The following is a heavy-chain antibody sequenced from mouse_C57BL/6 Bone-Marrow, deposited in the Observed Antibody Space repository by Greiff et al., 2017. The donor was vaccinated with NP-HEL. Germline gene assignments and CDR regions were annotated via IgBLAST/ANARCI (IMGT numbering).Heavy chain of an antibody. V-gene: IGHV5-16*01. D-gene: IGHD1-1*01. Sequence: EVHLVESEGGLVQPGSSMKLSCTASGFTFSDYYMAWVRQVPEKGLEWVANINYDGSSTYYLDSLKSRFIISRDNAKNILYLQMCSLKSEDTATYYCARDRAVVATRAMDYWGQGTSVTVSS. CDR3: ARDRAVVATRAMDY. CDR2: INYDGSST. CDR1: GFTFSDYY. J-gene: IGHJ4*01.